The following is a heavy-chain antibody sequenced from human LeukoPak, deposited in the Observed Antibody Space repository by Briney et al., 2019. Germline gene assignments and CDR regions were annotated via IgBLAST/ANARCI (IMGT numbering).Heavy chain of an antibody. Sequence: PAGSLRLSCAASGFTGSSYWMDWVRQAPGKGLVLVAAISGSGGSTYYADSVKGRFTISRDNSRDTLYLDMNSLRAEDTAVYYCARDLRFAESPGSRFDYWGQGTLVTVSS. CDR2: ISGSGGST. CDR3: ARDLRFAESPGSRFDY. J-gene: IGHJ4*02. V-gene: IGHV3-23*01. D-gene: IGHD3-16*01. CDR1: GFTGSSYW.